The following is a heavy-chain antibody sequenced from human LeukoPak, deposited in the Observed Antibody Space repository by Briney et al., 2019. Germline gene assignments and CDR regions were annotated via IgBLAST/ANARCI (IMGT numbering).Heavy chain of an antibody. Sequence: SETLSLTCTVSGGSISSGSYYWSWIRQPAGKGLEWIGRIYTSGSTNYNPSLKSRVTISVDTSKNQFSLKLSSVTAADTAVYYCASEMATITRDYYYGRDVWGKGPRSPSPQ. V-gene: IGHV4-61*02. J-gene: IGHJ6*01. CDR3: ASEMATITRDYYYGRDV. CDR1: GGSISSGSYY. CDR2: IYTSGST. D-gene: IGHD5-24*01.